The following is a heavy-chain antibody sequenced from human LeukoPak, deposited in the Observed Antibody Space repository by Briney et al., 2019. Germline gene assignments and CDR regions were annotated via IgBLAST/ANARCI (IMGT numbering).Heavy chain of an antibody. Sequence: GGTLRLSCGAPGFTFTTYGMSWVRQAPGKGLEWVSAISGSGGNTYYADSVKGRFTISRDNSKNSLYLQMNSLRAEDTAVYYCARGSAIGGWYVLGDYWGQGTLVTVSS. CDR1: GFTFTTYG. CDR3: ARGSAIGGWYVLGDY. J-gene: IGHJ4*02. D-gene: IGHD6-19*01. CDR2: ISGSGGNT. V-gene: IGHV3-23*01.